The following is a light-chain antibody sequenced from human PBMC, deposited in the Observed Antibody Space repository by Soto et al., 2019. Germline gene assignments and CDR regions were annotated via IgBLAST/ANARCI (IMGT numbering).Light chain of an antibody. CDR1: SSDIGSNNY. CDR2: EVS. V-gene: IGLV2-14*01. J-gene: IGLJ3*02. CDR3: SSYTTTTRL. Sequence: QYVLTQPASVSGSPGQSITISCTGTSSDIGSNNYVSWFQQRPGKAPTLIIYEVSNRPSGVSNHFSGSKSGNTASLTISGLLPEDEAEYYCSSYTTTTRLFGGGTKVTVL.